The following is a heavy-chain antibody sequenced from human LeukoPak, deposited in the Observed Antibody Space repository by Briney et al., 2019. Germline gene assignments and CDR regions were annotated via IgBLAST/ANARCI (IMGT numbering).Heavy chain of an antibody. J-gene: IGHJ3*02. V-gene: IGHV3-53*01. CDR3: ASLVSSYDSSGYYEWGAFDI. CDR1: GFTVSSNY. Sequence: GGSLRLSCAASGFTVSSNYMSWVRQAPGKGLEWVSVIYSGGSTYYADSVKGRFTISRDNSKNTLYLQMNSLRAEDTAVYYCASLVSSYDSSGYYEWGAFDIWGQGTMVTVSS. CDR2: IYSGGST. D-gene: IGHD3-22*01.